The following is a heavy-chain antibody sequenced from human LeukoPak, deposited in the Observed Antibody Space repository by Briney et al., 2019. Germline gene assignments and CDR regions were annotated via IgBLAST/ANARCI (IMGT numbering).Heavy chain of an antibody. Sequence: EGSLRLSCAASGFTFNNAWMSWVRQAPGKGLEWVGRIKSKSDGGTTDYAAPVKGRFTISRDDSKTTLYLQMNSLKTEDTAVYFCSTDSIITIFRVEILSGAAYWGQGSLVTVSS. CDR3: STDSIITIFRVEILSGAAY. CDR2: IKSKSDGGTT. CDR1: GFTFNNAW. D-gene: IGHD3-3*01. V-gene: IGHV3-15*01. J-gene: IGHJ4*02.